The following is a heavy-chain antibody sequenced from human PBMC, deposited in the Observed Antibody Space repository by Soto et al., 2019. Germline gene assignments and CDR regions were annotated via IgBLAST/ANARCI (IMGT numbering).Heavy chain of an antibody. CDR1: GFTFSTYA. J-gene: IGHJ3*02. CDR3: PHPRAYGVFAAYDI. Sequence: PGWSLRLSCAASGFTFSTYAMSWVRQAPGKGLEWVSAISRDGYDIYYADSVKGRFTISRDNSKHMLFLQMNSLRTEDTAVYYYPHPRAYGVFAAYDIWGQGAMVTVSS. D-gene: IGHD4-17*01. V-gene: IGHV3-23*01. CDR2: ISRDGYDI.